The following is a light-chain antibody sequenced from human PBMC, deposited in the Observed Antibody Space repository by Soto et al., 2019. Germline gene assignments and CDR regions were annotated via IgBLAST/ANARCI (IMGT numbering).Light chain of an antibody. V-gene: IGKV1-39*01. CDR2: ATS. CDR3: QQSDSTGTWT. J-gene: IGKJ1*01. Sequence: DIEMTRSPSTLPASVGYRVTITCRASQSISNWLAWYQQKPGKAPKLLIYATSSLQSGVPSRFSGSGSGTDFTLTISSLQPEDFATYYCQQSDSTGTWTFGQGTNVDIK. CDR1: QSISNW.